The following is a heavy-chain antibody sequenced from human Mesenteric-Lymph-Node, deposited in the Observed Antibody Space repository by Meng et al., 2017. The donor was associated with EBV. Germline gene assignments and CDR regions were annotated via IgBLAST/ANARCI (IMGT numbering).Heavy chain of an antibody. CDR2: ISSSGSS. J-gene: IGHJ5*02. D-gene: IGHD2-15*01. V-gene: IGHV4-30-4*01. CDR3: GRDPQGGLDP. Sequence: QELVEGSGQGLLQPSPTLTFTCTVSVGSISRGIYYWTWIRQPPGKGLEWIGYISSSGSSYYNPSLKSRVIISHDSSKNQFSLQLNSVTAADTAVYYCGRDPQGGLDPWGQGILVTVSS. CDR1: VGSISRGIYY.